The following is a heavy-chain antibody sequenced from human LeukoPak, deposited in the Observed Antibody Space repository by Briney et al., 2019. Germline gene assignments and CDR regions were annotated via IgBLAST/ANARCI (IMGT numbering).Heavy chain of an antibody. V-gene: IGHV4-4*07. CDR1: GRSISSYY. Sequence: SETLSLTCTVSGRSISSYYWSWIRQPAGKGLEWIARIYTSGSTNYNPSLKSRVTMSVDTSKNQFSLKLSSVTAADTAVYYCARGEESSSSVTWFDPWGQGTLVTVSS. D-gene: IGHD6-13*01. CDR3: ARGEESSSSVTWFDP. CDR2: IYTSGST. J-gene: IGHJ5*02.